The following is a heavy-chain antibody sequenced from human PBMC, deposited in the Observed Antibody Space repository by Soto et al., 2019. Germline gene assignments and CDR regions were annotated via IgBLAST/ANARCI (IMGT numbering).Heavy chain of an antibody. CDR3: AKHYCGSSTTCFDAFDF. Sequence: GGSLRLSCAASGFTFSSYAMSWVRQAPGKGLEWVSAISGSGSDTYYADSVQGRFTISRDNSKNTLYLQMSSLRAEDTAVYYCAKHYCGSSTTCFDAFDFWGQGTKVTVSS. D-gene: IGHD2-2*01. V-gene: IGHV3-23*01. CDR1: GFTFSSYA. J-gene: IGHJ3*01. CDR2: ISGSGSDT.